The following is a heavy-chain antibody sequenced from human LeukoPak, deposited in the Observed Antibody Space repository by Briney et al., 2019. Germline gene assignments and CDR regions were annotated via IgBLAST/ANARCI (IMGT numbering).Heavy chain of an antibody. CDR1: GFTFSSYS. D-gene: IGHD5-24*01. V-gene: IGHV3-21*01. CDR2: ISSSSSYI. J-gene: IGHJ4*02. Sequence: PGGSLRLSCAASGFTFSSYSMNWVRQAPGKGLEWVSSISSSSSYIYYADSVKGRFTISRDNAKNSLYLQMNSLRAEDTAVYYCARDFVGGVEMATCYYFDYWGQGTLVTVSS. CDR3: ARDFVGGVEMATCYYFDY.